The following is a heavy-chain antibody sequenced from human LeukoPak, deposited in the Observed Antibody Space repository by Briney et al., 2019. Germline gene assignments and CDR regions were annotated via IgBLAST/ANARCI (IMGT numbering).Heavy chain of an antibody. Sequence: GGSLRLSCAASGFTFSSYWMSWVRQAPGKGLEWVANIKQDGSEKYYVDSVKGRFTISRDNAKNSLYLQMNSLRAEDTAVYYCARVPTYYYGSGSNIPYGMDVWGQGTTVTVSS. D-gene: IGHD3-10*01. CDR3: ARVPTYYYGSGSNIPYGMDV. J-gene: IGHJ6*02. V-gene: IGHV3-7*01. CDR2: IKQDGSEK. CDR1: GFTFSSYW.